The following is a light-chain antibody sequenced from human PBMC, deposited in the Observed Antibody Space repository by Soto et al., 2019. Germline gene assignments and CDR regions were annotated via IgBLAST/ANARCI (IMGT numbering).Light chain of an antibody. CDR3: ATWDGSLDGPV. Sequence: QSVLTQSPSASETPGQRVTISCSGSTSNIGNNYVYWYQQFPGTAPKLLIFKNDKRPSGVPDRFSGSKSGTSASLAISGLRSEDEADYYCATWDGSLDGPVFGGGTKLTVL. CDR1: TSNIGNNY. J-gene: IGLJ3*02. V-gene: IGLV1-47*01. CDR2: KND.